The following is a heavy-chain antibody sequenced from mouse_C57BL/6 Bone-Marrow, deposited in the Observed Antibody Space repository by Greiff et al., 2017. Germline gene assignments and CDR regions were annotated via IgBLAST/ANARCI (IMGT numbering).Heavy chain of an antibody. CDR2: IDPSDSYT. CDR3: ARVEYDVSAVPVDY. CDR1: GYTFTSYW. D-gene: IGHD2-3*01. Sequence: QVQLKESGAELVKPGASVKLSCKASGYTFTSYWMQWVKQRPGQGLEWIGEIDPSDSYTNYNQKFKGKATLTVDTSSSTAYMQLSSLTSEDSAVYYCARVEYDVSAVPVDYWGQGTTLTVSS. V-gene: IGHV1-50*01. J-gene: IGHJ2*01.